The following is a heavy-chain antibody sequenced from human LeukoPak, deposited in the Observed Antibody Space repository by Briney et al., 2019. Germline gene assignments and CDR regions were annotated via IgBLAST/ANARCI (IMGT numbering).Heavy chain of an antibody. D-gene: IGHD2-15*01. J-gene: IGHJ4*02. CDR1: GFTFSSYS. Sequence: PGGSLRLSCAASGFTFSSYSMNWVRQAPGKGLEWVSYISSSSSTIYYADSVKGRFTISRDNAKNSLYLQMSSLRDEDTAVYYCARGSGGPRTDYWGQGTLVTVSS. CDR3: ARGSGGPRTDY. CDR2: ISSSSSTI. V-gene: IGHV3-48*02.